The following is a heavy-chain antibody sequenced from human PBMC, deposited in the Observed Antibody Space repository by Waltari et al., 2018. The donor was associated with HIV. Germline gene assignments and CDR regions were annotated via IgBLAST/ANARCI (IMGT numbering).Heavy chain of an antibody. J-gene: IGHJ6*02. CDR2: INPNSGGT. CDR1: GYTFTGYY. V-gene: IGHV1-2*02. D-gene: IGHD3-3*01. Sequence: QVQLVQSGAEVKKPGASVKVSCKASGYTFTGYYMHWVRQAPGQGLEWMVWINPNSGGTNDAQKFQGRVTMTRDTSISTAYMELSRLRSDDTAVYYCARALQSGYYYYYYGMDVWGQGTTVTVSS. CDR3: ARALQSGYYYYYYGMDV.